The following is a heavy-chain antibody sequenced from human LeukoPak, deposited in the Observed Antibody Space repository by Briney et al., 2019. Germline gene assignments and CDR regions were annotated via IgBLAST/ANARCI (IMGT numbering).Heavy chain of an antibody. Sequence: SQTLSLTCAISGDSVSSNSAAWNWIRQSPSRGLEWLGRTYYRSKWYNDYAVSVKSRITINPDTSKNQFSPQLNSVTPEDTAVYYCARDELRFLEWPPTGYFDYWGQGTLVTVSS. J-gene: IGHJ4*02. CDR1: GDSVSSNSAA. V-gene: IGHV6-1*01. D-gene: IGHD3-3*01. CDR3: ARDELRFLEWPPTGYFDY. CDR2: TYYRSKWYN.